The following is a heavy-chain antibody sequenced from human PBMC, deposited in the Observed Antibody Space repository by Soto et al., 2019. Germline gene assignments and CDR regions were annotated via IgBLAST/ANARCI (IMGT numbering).Heavy chain of an antibody. CDR1: GGSISSSSYY. D-gene: IGHD3-9*01. Sequence: QLQLQESGPGLVKPSETLSLTCTVSGGSISSSSYYWGWIRQPPGKGLEWIGSIYYSGSTYYNPSPKFRVTMSVDTSKNQVSLKLSSVTAADTAVYYCARHYDILTGYSFDYWGQGTLVTVSS. CDR3: ARHYDILTGYSFDY. V-gene: IGHV4-39*01. J-gene: IGHJ4*02. CDR2: IYYSGST.